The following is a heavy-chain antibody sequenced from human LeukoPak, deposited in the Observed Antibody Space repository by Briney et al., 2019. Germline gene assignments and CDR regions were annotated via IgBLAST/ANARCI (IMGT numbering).Heavy chain of an antibody. V-gene: IGHV3-23*01. CDR2: ISGSGGST. Sequence: GGSLRLSCAASGFTFSSYAMSWVRQAPGKGLEWVSAISGSGGSTYYADSVKGRFTISRDNSKNTLYLQMNSLRAEDTAVYYCAKDEVLLWFGEPYFDYWGQGTLVTVSS. CDR3: AKDEVLLWFGEPYFDY. D-gene: IGHD3-10*01. J-gene: IGHJ4*02. CDR1: GFTFSSYA.